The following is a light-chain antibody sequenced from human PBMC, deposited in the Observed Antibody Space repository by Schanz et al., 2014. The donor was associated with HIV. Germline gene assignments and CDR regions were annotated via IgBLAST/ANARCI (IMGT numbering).Light chain of an antibody. CDR1: QSISNN. V-gene: IGKV3-15*01. J-gene: IGKJ1*01. CDR3: QQYETSSWT. Sequence: EIVMTQSPATLSVSPGERATLSCRASQSISNNLAWYQQKPGQPPRLLIYGASTRATGLPARFSGSGSGTEFTLNISSLQSEDFATYYCQQYETSSWTFGQGTKVEIK. CDR2: GAS.